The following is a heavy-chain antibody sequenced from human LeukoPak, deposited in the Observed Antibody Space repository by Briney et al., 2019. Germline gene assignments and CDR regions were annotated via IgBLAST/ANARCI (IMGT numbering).Heavy chain of an antibody. J-gene: IGHJ4*02. Sequence: GGSLRLSCAASGFTFSSYSMNWVRQAPGKGLEWVSYISHSSETRYYADSVKGRFTISRDNAKNSLSLQMNSLRAEDTAVYYCARLSSRSWYEPFDYWGQGTLVTVSS. CDR2: ISHSSETR. V-gene: IGHV3-48*04. CDR1: GFTFSSYS. CDR3: ARLSSRSWYEPFDY. D-gene: IGHD6-13*01.